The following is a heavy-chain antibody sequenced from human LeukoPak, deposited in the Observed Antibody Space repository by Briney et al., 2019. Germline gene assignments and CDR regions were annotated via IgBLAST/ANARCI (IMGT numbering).Heavy chain of an antibody. D-gene: IGHD2-2*02. Sequence: KSSETLSLTCTVSGYSITSGYNWAWIRQPPGKVLEWIGSIYHSGSAYYNPSLKSRVTISVDTSKNQFSLKLSSVTAADTAVYYCVRYCSSTTCYTRPVDYWGQGTLVTVSS. CDR1: GYSITSGYN. CDR2: IYHSGSA. V-gene: IGHV4-38-2*02. CDR3: VRYCSSTTCYTRPVDY. J-gene: IGHJ4*02.